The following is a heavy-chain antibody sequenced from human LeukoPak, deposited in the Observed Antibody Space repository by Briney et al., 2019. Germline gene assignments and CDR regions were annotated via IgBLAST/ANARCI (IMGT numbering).Heavy chain of an antibody. J-gene: IGHJ4*02. Sequence: GGSLRLSCAASGFTFSSFGMHWVRQAPGKGLEWVAVIRYDGSNQYYADSVKGRFTISRDNSRNTLYLQMNSLRAEDTAVYYCARIGGRDPPNWGQGTLVTVSS. CDR1: GFTFSSFG. D-gene: IGHD3-16*01. V-gene: IGHV3-33*01. CDR3: ARIGGRDPPN. CDR2: IRYDGSNQ.